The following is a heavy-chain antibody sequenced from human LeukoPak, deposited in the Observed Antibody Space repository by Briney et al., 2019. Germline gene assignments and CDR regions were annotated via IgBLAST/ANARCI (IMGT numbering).Heavy chain of an antibody. J-gene: IGHJ4*02. CDR3: ARGDSVVTAAY. CDR1: GFTVSRYY. Sequence: GGSLRLSCAASGFTVSRYYISWVRQAPGKGLEWVSVIYSGGSTYYADSVKGRFTISRDNSKNTLYLQINSLRAEDTAVYYCARGDSVVTAAYWGQGTLVTVSS. V-gene: IGHV3-53*01. CDR2: IYSGGST. D-gene: IGHD2-21*02.